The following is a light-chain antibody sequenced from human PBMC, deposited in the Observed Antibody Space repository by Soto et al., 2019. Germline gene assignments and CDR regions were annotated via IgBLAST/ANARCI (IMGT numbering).Light chain of an antibody. CDR1: SSNIGSNT. CDR2: HNN. V-gene: IGLV1-44*01. J-gene: IGLJ2*01. CDR3: ASWDDSLNGVV. Sequence: QSVLTQQPSASGTPGQRVTISCSGSSSNIGSNTVSWFQPLPGTAPKLLIYHNNQRPSGVPDRFSGSKSGTSASLAISGLQSEDEADYSCASWDDSLNGVVFGGGTKLTVL.